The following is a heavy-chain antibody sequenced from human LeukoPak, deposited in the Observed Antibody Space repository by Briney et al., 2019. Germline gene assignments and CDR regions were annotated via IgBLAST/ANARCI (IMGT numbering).Heavy chain of an antibody. V-gene: IGHV3-23*01. D-gene: IGHD3-10*01. J-gene: IGHJ4*02. Sequence: GGSLRLSCAASGFTFINYAMSWVPQAPGKGLEWVSGISGGAISTYYADSVKGRFTISRDNSKNTLYLQMNSLRAEDTAVYYCAKDWATMVRGAGYWGQGTLVTVSS. CDR1: GFTFINYA. CDR3: AKDWATMVRGAGY. CDR2: ISGGAIST.